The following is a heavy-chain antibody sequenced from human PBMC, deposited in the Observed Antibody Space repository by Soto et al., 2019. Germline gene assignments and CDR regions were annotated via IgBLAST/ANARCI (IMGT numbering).Heavy chain of an antibody. CDR1: GFTFSTYT. Sequence: QVQLVESGGGVVQPGRSLRLSCVASGFTFSTYTMQWVRQAPGRGLEWVAVISNDGSKTHFADSVKGRFSISRDNSKNTLHLQMDSLRAEDTAVDYCAKDHPFQPGDLGAAFDCWGQGTRVTVSS. D-gene: IGHD7-27*01. CDR2: ISNDGSKT. CDR3: AKDHPFQPGDLGAAFDC. J-gene: IGHJ4*02. V-gene: IGHV3-30-3*02.